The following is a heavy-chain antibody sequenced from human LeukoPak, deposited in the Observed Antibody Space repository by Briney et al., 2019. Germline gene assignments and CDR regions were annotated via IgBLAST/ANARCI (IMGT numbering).Heavy chain of an antibody. CDR1: GGTFSSYA. Sequence: SVKVSCKASGGTFSSYAISWVRQAPGQGLEWMGRIIPILGIANYAQKFQGRVTITGDKSTSTAYMELSSLRSEDTAVYYCARDGSGYDYSSYWGQGTLVTVSS. CDR2: IIPILGIA. J-gene: IGHJ4*02. V-gene: IGHV1-69*04. CDR3: ARDGSGYDYSSY. D-gene: IGHD5-12*01.